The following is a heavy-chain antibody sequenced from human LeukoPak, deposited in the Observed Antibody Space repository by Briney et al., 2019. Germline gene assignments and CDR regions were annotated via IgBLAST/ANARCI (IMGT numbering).Heavy chain of an antibody. V-gene: IGHV4-4*02. Sequence: SGTLSLTCAVSGGSISSSNWWSWVRQPPGKGLEWIGEIYHSGSTYYNPSLKSRVTISVDTSKNQFSLKLSSVTAADTAVYYCARVWLPAAVYGMDVWGQGTTVTVSS. D-gene: IGHD2-2*01. CDR3: ARVWLPAAVYGMDV. J-gene: IGHJ6*02. CDR1: GGSISSSNW. CDR2: IYHSGST.